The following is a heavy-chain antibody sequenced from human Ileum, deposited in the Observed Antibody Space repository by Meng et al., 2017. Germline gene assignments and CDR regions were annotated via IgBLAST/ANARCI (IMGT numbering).Heavy chain of an antibody. D-gene: IGHD6-19*01. CDR2: INAGNGNV. CDR1: GYTFTTYT. CDR3: ARDAGSRGWYSLDY. V-gene: IGHV1-3*01. Sequence: QVQLLQHGAEVRKPGSSVKLSCKASGYTFTTYTIHWVRQAPGQRLEWMGWINAGNGNVKYSQKFQGRVTITRDTSASTAYMDLSSLRSEDTAVYFCARDAGSRGWYSLDYWGQGALVTVSS. J-gene: IGHJ4*02.